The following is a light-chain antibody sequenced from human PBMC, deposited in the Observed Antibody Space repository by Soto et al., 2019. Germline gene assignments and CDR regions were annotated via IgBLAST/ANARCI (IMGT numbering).Light chain of an antibody. V-gene: IGKV1-27*01. CDR2: GAS. CDR1: QGISYH. J-gene: IGKJ4*01. CDR3: QQYHTWPIT. Sequence: DLQMPQSPSSLSASAGYSVTIPCLASQGISYHVAWYQQKLGKVPRLLIYGASTLQTGVPSRFSGSGSGTDFSLTISSLQSEDCAIYYCQQYHTWPITFGGGTKVDTK.